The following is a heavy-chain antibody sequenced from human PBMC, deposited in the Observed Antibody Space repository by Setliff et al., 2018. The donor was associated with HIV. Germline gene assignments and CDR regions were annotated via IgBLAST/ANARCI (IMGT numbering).Heavy chain of an antibody. Sequence: ASVKVSCKASGYTFTDYYMHWVRQAPGQGLEWMGRINPNSGGTNYVQKFQGRVTMTRDRSISTAYMELSRLGSDDTGVYYCASKVHCTNGVCLDAFDIWGQGTTVTVSS. CDR3: ASKVHCTNGVCLDAFDI. CDR2: INPNSGGT. V-gene: IGHV1-2*05. J-gene: IGHJ3*02. CDR1: GYTFTDYY. D-gene: IGHD2-8*01.